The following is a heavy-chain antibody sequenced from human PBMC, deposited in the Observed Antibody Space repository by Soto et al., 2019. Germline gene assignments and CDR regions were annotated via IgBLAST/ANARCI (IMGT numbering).Heavy chain of an antibody. CDR1: GFSLSTSGVG. Sequence: QITLKESGPTLVKPTQTLTLTCTFSGFSLSTSGVGVGWICQPPGKALEGLALIYWVDDKRYSPSLRSRLTVTKDTSKNQVVPTMTNMDPVDTATYYRAHTVSDFYGDMNPCDNCGQGTLVTVSS. CDR3: AHTVSDFYGDMNPCDN. CDR2: IYWVDDK. J-gene: IGHJ4*02. V-gene: IGHV2-5*02. D-gene: IGHD4-17*01.